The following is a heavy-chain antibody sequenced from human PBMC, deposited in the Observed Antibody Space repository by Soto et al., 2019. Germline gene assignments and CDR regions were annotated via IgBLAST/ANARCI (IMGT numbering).Heavy chain of an antibody. CDR2: IYWDDDK. Sequence: QITLKESGPTLVKPTQTLTLTCTFSGFSLSTSGVGVAWIRQPPGKALEWLALIYWDDDKRYRPSLESRLTXXXXXXXXXXXXXXXXXXXXXXXXXXXXXXXXXXXXXXXXSFSGMDVWGQGTTVTVSS. CDR3: XXXXXXXXXXXXXSFSGMDV. J-gene: IGHJ6*02. CDR1: GFSLSTSGVG. V-gene: IGHV2-5*02.